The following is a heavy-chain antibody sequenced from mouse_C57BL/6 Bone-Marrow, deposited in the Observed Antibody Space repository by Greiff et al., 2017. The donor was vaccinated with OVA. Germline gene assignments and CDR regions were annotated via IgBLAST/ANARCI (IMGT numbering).Heavy chain of an antibody. J-gene: IGHJ2*01. CDR3: TRSYSNYGDFDY. CDR2: IDPETGGT. D-gene: IGHD2-5*01. Sequence: QVQLQQSGAELVRPGASVTLSCKASGYTFTDYEMHWVKQTPVHGLEWIGAIDPETGGTAYTQKFKGQAILSADKSSSTAYMELRSLTSEDSAVYYCTRSYSNYGDFDYWGQGTTLTVSS. CDR1: GYTFTDYE. V-gene: IGHV1-15*01.